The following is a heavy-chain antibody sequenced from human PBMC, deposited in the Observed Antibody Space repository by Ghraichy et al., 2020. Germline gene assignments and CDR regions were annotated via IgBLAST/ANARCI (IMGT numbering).Heavy chain of an antibody. CDR1: GFSFSSYS. CDR3: ARGSRVVRFYYYDGMDV. D-gene: IGHD4-23*01. V-gene: IGHV3-48*02. Sequence: LSLTCVGSGFSFSSYSMNWVRQSPGKGLEWVSYITSSGRSIFYADSVRGRFTISRDNAQNSLYLQMNSLRDEDTAVYYCARGSRVVRFYYYDGMDVWGRGTTVTVSS. CDR2: ITSSGRSI. J-gene: IGHJ6*02.